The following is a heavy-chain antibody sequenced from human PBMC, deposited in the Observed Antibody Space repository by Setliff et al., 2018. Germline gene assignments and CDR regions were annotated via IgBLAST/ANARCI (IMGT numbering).Heavy chain of an antibody. CDR2: IYYSGST. V-gene: IGHV4-59*01. CDR3: ARGGYYNFWSGSSWFNP. CDR1: GGSISSYY. J-gene: IGHJ5*02. D-gene: IGHD3-3*01. Sequence: PSETLSLTCTVSGGSISSYYWSWIRQPPGKGLEWIGYIYYSGSTNYNPSLKSRVTISVDTSKNQFSLKLSSVTAADTAVYYCARGGYYNFWSGSSWFNPWGQGTPVTVSS.